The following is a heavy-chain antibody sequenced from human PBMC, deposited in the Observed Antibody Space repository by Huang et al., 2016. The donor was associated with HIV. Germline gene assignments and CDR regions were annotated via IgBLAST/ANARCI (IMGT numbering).Heavy chain of an antibody. D-gene: IGHD3-10*01. J-gene: IGHJ3*01. CDR3: ARGFGINYNHEAFDV. V-gene: IGHV1-8*01. CDR2: MNPKSGNG. Sequence: QIQLAQSGAEVKKPGASVKVSCKASGYTFTNYDINWVRQASGQGREWRGEMNPKSGNGGYTKKFQGRVAILRNSSINTSYLEVTSLTSEDTAVYYCARGFGINYNHEAFDVWGQGTMVTVSS. CDR1: GYTFTNYD.